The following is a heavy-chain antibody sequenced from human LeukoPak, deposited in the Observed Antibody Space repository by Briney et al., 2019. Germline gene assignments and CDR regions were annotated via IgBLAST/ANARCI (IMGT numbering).Heavy chain of an antibody. V-gene: IGHV3-21*01. CDR1: GFTFSSYS. CDR3: ARDRLPAAIPDVDAFDI. Sequence: GGSLRLSCAASGFTFSSYSMNWVRQAPGKGLEWVSSISSSSSYIHYADSVKGRFTISRDNAKNSLYLQMNSLRAEDTAVYYCARDRLPAAIPDVDAFDIWGQGTMVTVSS. CDR2: ISSSSSYI. J-gene: IGHJ3*02. D-gene: IGHD2-2*01.